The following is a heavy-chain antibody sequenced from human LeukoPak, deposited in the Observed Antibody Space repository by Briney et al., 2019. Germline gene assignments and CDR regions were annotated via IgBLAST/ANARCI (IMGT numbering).Heavy chain of an antibody. J-gene: IGHJ4*02. V-gene: IGHV3-30*18. CDR3: AKEGSQYASSWFDY. D-gene: IGHD6-13*01. CDR2: ISHDGTVT. CDR1: GFTFSSYG. Sequence: GRSLRLSCEASGFTFSSYGMQWVRQAPGMGPEWVSVISHDGTVTHYADSVKGRFTISRDSSTNTLYLQMGSLRTEDTAVYYCAKEGSQYASSWFDYWGQGTLVTVSS.